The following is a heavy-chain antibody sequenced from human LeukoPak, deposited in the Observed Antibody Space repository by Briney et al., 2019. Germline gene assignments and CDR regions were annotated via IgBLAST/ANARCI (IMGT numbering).Heavy chain of an antibody. J-gene: IGHJ5*02. V-gene: IGHV1-2*02. Sequence: ASVKVSCKASGYTFTGYYMHWVRQAPGQGLEWMGWINPNSGGTNYAQKLQGRVTMTRDTSISTAYMELSRLRSDDTAVYYCANLQGSSGIGLPKHNWFDPWGQGTLVTVSS. CDR3: ANLQGSSGIGLPKHNWFDP. CDR2: INPNSGGT. CDR1: GYTFTGYY. D-gene: IGHD6-6*01.